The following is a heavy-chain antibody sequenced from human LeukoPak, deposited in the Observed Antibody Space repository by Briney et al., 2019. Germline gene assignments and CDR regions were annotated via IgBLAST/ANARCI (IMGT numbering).Heavy chain of an antibody. V-gene: IGHV3-21*04. Sequence: GGSLRLSCAASGFTFSSYSMNWVRQAPGKGLEWVSSISRSSSYIYYADSVKGRFTISRDNAKNSLYLQMNSLRAEDTAIYYCARELVSLGTGYFDLWGRGTLVPVSS. J-gene: IGHJ2*01. D-gene: IGHD7-27*01. CDR3: ARELVSLGTGYFDL. CDR1: GFTFSSYS. CDR2: ISRSSSYI.